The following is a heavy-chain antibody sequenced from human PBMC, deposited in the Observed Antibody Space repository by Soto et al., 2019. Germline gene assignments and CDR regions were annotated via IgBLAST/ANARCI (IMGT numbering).Heavy chain of an antibody. CDR2: ISSSSSYT. J-gene: IGHJ3*02. Sequence: GGSLRLSCAASGFTFSDYYMSWIRQAPGKGLEWVSYISSSSSYTNYADSVKGRFTISRDNAKNSLYLQMNSLRAEDTAVYYCASGTESNHDAFDIWGQGTMVTVSS. D-gene: IGHD4-4*01. CDR3: ASGTESNHDAFDI. V-gene: IGHV3-11*06. CDR1: GFTFSDYY.